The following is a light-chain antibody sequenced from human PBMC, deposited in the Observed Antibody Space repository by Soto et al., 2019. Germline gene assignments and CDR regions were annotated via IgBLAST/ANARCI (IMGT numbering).Light chain of an antibody. J-gene: IGKJ1*01. Sequence: IVMTQSPATLSVSPGERATLSCRARKSIRSNLAWYQQKPGQAPRLLIYGSSTRATDIPARFSGSGSGTEFTLTISSLQSEDFAVYYCQQYNNWPRTFGQGTKVEIK. CDR3: QQYNNWPRT. CDR1: KSIRSN. CDR2: GSS. V-gene: IGKV3-15*01.